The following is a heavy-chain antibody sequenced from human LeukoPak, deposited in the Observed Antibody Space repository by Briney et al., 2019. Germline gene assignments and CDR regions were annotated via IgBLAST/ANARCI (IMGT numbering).Heavy chain of an antibody. CDR2: ISWDGGST. CDR3: AKDMADGYNGYHFDY. CDR1: GFTFDDYA. J-gene: IGHJ4*02. Sequence: HPGGSLRLSCAASGFTFDDYAMHWVRQAPGKGLEWVSLISWDGGSTYYADSVKGRFTISRDNSKNSLYLQMNSLRAEDTALYYCAKDMADGYNGYHFDYWGQGTLVTVSS. V-gene: IGHV3-43D*03. D-gene: IGHD5-24*01.